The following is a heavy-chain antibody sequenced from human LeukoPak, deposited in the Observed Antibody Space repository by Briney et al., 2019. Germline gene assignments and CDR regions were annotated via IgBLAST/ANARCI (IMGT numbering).Heavy chain of an antibody. CDR1: GGSISSYY. Sequence: SETLSLTCTASGGSISSYYWSWIRQPPGKRLQRIGYIYYRGGTNYNPSLKSRVTISVDTSKNQFSLKLSSVTAADTAVYYCARVPGGSSGWYADFWGQGTLVTVSS. V-gene: IGHV4-59*12. CDR3: ARVPGGSSGWYADF. D-gene: IGHD6-19*01. J-gene: IGHJ4*02. CDR2: IYYRGGT.